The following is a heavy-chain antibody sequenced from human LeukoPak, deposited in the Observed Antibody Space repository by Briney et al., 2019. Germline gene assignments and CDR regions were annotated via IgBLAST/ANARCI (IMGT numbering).Heavy chain of an antibody. CDR1: GFTFSDYY. J-gene: IGHJ4*02. V-gene: IGHV3-11*01. Sequence: GGSLRLSCAASGFTFSDYYMSWIRQAPGKGLEWVSYISSSGSTIYYADSVKGRFTISRDNAKNSLYLRMNSLRAEDTAVYYCAREHIVVVTAIPYFDYWGQGTLVTVSS. CDR2: ISSSGSTI. D-gene: IGHD2-21*02. CDR3: AREHIVVVTAIPYFDY.